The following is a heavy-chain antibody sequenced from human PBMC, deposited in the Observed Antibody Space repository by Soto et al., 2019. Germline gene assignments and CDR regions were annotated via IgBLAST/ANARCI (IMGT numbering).Heavy chain of an antibody. Sequence: SETLSLTCAVYGGSFSGYYWSWIRQPPGKGLEWIGEINHSGSTNYNPSLKSRVTISVDTSKNQFSLKLSSVTAADTAVYYCARKVVPAAIGYSSSSVHYYYGMDVWGQGTTVTVSS. J-gene: IGHJ6*02. CDR2: INHSGST. V-gene: IGHV4-34*01. D-gene: IGHD2-2*02. CDR3: ARKVVPAAIGYSSSSVHYYYGMDV. CDR1: GGSFSGYY.